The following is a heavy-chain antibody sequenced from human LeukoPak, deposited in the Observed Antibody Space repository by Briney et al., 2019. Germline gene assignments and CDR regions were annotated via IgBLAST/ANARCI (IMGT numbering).Heavy chain of an antibody. CDR3: ARHIGSGWTIDAFDI. D-gene: IGHD6-19*01. J-gene: IGHJ3*02. V-gene: IGHV4-59*08. CDR2: IYYSGST. CDR1: GGSISSYY. Sequence: SETLSLTCTVSGGSISSYYWSWIRQPPGKGLEWIGYIYYSGSTNYNPSLKSRVTISVDTSKNQFSLKLSSVTAADTAVYYCARHIGSGWTIDAFDIWGQGTMVTVSS.